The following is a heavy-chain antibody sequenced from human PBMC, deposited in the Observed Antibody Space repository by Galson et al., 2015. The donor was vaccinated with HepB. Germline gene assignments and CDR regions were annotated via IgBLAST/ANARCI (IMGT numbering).Heavy chain of an antibody. CDR1: GGTFSSYA. CDR2: IIPIFGTA. CDR3: AGMCIAAADQSGAMGCGFDY. Sequence: SVKVSCKASGGTFSSYAISWVRQAPGQGLEWMGGIIPIFGTANYAQKFQGRVTITADESTSTAYMELSSLRSEDTAVYYCAGMCIAAADQSGAMGCGFDYWGQGTLVTVSS. D-gene: IGHD6-13*01. J-gene: IGHJ4*02. V-gene: IGHV1-69*13.